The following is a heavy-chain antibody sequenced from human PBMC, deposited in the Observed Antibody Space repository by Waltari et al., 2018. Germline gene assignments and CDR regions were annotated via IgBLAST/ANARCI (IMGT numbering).Heavy chain of an antibody. V-gene: IGHV3-30*01. D-gene: IGHD2-21*01. CDR3: TRDLWFDY. J-gene: IGHJ4*02. CDR2: ISYDGKNK. CDR1: GIAFRDYA. Sequence: QVQLVESGGGVVQPGRSLSLSCAASGIAFRDYAMYWVRQAPGKGLEWVAVISYDGKNKYYADSVKGRFTISRDDSKKTLYLQMNSLRTEDTAVYYCTRDLWFDYWGQGTLVTVSS.